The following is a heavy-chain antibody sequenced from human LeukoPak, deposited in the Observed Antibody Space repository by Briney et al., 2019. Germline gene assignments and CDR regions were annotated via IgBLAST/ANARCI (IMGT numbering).Heavy chain of an antibody. J-gene: IGHJ4*02. CDR2: ISSSSSYI. V-gene: IGHV3-21*01. D-gene: IGHD6-13*01. Sequence: GGSLRLSCAASGFTVSSNYMSWVRQAPGKGLEWVSSISSSSSYIYYADSVKGRFTISRDNAKNSPYLQMNSLRAEDTAVYYCARAIAAAGTYWGQGTLVTVSS. CDR1: GFTVSSNY. CDR3: ARAIAAAGTY.